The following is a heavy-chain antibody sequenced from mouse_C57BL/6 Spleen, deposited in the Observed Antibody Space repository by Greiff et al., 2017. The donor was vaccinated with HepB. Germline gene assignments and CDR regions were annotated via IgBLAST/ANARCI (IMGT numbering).Heavy chain of an antibody. J-gene: IGHJ4*01. CDR3: AKDYSSSGGPSYAMDY. D-gene: IGHD1-1*01. Sequence: EVQLQQSGPVLVKPGASVKMSCKASGYTFTDYYMNWVKQSHGKSLEWIGVINPYNGGTSYNQKFKGKATLTVDKSSITAYMALNSLTSEDSAVYYCAKDYSSSGGPSYAMDYWGQGTSVTVSS. V-gene: IGHV1-19*01. CDR2: INPYNGGT. CDR1: GYTFTDYY.